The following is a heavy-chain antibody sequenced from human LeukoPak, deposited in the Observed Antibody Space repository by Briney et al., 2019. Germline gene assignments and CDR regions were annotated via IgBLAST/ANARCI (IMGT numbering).Heavy chain of an antibody. V-gene: IGHV4-4*07. Sequence: SETLSLTCAVYGGSFSGYYWSWIRQPAGKGLEWIGHIYTSGTTNYNPSLKSRVTMSIDTSKNQFSLKLSSVTAADTAIYYCAGDAKYYYGSRTYFFFEYWGQGTLLSVSS. D-gene: IGHD3-10*01. CDR3: AGDAKYYYGSRTYFFFEY. CDR2: IYTSGTT. J-gene: IGHJ4*02. CDR1: GGSFSGYY.